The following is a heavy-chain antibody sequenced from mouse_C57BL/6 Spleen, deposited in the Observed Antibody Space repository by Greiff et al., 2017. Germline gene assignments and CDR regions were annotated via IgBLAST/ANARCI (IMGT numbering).Heavy chain of an antibody. CDR1: GYSITSGYY. CDR3: ARGVYYGSSPWYFDV. CDR2: ISYDGSN. J-gene: IGHJ1*03. V-gene: IGHV3-6*01. D-gene: IGHD1-1*01. Sequence: EVKLLESGPGLVKPSQSLSLTCSVTGYSITSGYYWNWIRQFPGNKLEWMGYISYDGSNNYNPSLKNRISITRDTSKNQFFLKLNSVTTEDTATYYCARGVYYGSSPWYFDVWGTGTTVTVSS.